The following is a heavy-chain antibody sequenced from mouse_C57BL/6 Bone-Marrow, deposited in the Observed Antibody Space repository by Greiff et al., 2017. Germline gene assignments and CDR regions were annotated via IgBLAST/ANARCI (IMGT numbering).Heavy chain of an antibody. V-gene: IGHV14-4*01. CDR2: IDPENGDT. Sequence: VHVKQSGAELVRPGASVKLSCTASGFNIKDDYMHWVKQRPEQGLEWIGWIDPENGDTEYASKFQGKATITADTSSNTAYLQLSSLTSEDTAVYYCTTPYYGSSYDAYWGQGTLVTVSA. D-gene: IGHD1-1*01. CDR3: TTPYYGSSYDAY. CDR1: GFNIKDDY. J-gene: IGHJ3*01.